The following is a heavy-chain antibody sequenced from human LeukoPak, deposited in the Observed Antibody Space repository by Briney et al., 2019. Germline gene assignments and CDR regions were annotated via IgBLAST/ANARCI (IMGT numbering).Heavy chain of an antibody. D-gene: IGHD3-22*01. J-gene: IGHJ4*02. Sequence: ASVKVPCKASGYTFTSYGISWVRQAPGQGLEWMGWISAYNGNTNYAQKLQGRVTMTTDTSTSTAYMELRSLRSDDTAVYYCARESGDSSGYPPSFDYWGQGTLVTVSS. CDR2: ISAYNGNT. CDR1: GYTFTSYG. V-gene: IGHV1-18*01. CDR3: ARESGDSSGYPPSFDY.